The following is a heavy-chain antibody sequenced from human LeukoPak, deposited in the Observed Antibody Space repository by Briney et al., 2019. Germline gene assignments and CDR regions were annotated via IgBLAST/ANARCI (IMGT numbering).Heavy chain of an antibody. CDR2: IKDSGIEK. D-gene: IGHD3-3*01. V-gene: IGHV3-7*01. Sequence: RGCPRHSCAGSGFTFSSYSMGWVRQAPGKGLEWVANIKDSGIEKEYVDSVKGRFTISRDNAKNSLYLQMNSLRVEDTALYFCARWRGAQSEFDYWGQGTQVTVSS. J-gene: IGHJ4*02. CDR1: GFTFSSYS. CDR3: ARWRGAQSEFDY.